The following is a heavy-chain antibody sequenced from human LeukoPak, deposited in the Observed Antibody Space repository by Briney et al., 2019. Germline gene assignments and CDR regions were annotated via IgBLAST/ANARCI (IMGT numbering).Heavy chain of an antibody. V-gene: IGHV1-18*01. Sequence: ASVKVSCKASGYTFSSYGISWVRQAPGQGLEWMGWINTYNGNTNYAQKLQDRVTMTTDTSTSTAYMELSRLRGDDTAVYYCAREDNTGLDNWFDPWGQGTLVTVSS. CDR2: INTYNGNT. CDR1: GYTFSSYG. J-gene: IGHJ5*02. D-gene: IGHD6-19*01. CDR3: AREDNTGLDNWFDP.